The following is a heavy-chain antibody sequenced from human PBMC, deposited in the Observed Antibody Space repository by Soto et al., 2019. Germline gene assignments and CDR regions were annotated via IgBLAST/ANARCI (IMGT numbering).Heavy chain of an antibody. CDR1: GGSFSSYY. D-gene: IGHD6-6*01. CDR3: ARDRAVSASSSYYWYFEL. J-gene: IGHJ2*01. Sequence: QVQLQESGPGLVKPSETLSVTCTVSGGSFSSYYWSWIRQPPGKGPEWIGYISYSGNTDYNPSLKSRATISVDTSKNQFSLKVTSVTAADTAVYYWARDRAVSASSSYYWYFELWGRGTLVTVSS. CDR2: ISYSGNT. V-gene: IGHV4-59*01.